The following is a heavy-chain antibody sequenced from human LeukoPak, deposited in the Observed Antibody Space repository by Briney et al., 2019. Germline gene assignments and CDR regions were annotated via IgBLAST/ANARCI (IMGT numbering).Heavy chain of an antibody. D-gene: IGHD6-6*01. Sequence: SVKVSCKASGGTFSSYAISWVRQAPGQGLGWMGGIIPIFGTANYAQKFQGRVTITADESTSTAYMELSSLRSEDTAVYYCASPGIAARPGDFDYWGQGTLVTVSS. CDR1: GGTFSSYA. CDR3: ASPGIAARPGDFDY. CDR2: IIPIFGTA. J-gene: IGHJ4*02. V-gene: IGHV1-69*13.